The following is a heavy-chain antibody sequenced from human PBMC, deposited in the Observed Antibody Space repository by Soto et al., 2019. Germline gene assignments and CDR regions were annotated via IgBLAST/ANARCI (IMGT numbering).Heavy chain of an antibody. D-gene: IGHD5-12*01. CDR1: GFTFSSYA. J-gene: IGHJ6*02. V-gene: IGHV3-64*02. CDR3: ARGSRLRHDYYYYGMDV. Sequence: GGSLRLSCAASGFTFSSYAMHWVRQAPGKGLEYVSAISSNGGSTYYADSVKGRFTISRDNSKNTLYLQMGSLRAEDMAVYYCARGSRLRHDYYYYGMDVWGQGTTVTVSS. CDR2: ISSNGGST.